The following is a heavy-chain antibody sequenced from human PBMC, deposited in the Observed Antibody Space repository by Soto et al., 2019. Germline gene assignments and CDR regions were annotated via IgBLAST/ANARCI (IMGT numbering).Heavy chain of an antibody. V-gene: IGHV3-11*01. D-gene: IGHD3-22*01. J-gene: IGHJ4*02. CDR1: GFTFSDHY. CDR2: ISSSGDII. CDR3: ARDLGYYDSSGYFDD. Sequence: GGSLRLSCAASGFTFSDHYMSWIRQAPGKGLEWVSYISSSGDIIYYADSVKGRFTISRDNAKNSLYLQMNSLRAEDTAVYYCARDLGYYDSSGYFDDWGQGTLVTVSS.